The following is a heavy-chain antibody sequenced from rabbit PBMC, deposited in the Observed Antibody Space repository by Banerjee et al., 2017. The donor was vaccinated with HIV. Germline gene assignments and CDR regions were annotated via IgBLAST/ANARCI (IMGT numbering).Heavy chain of an antibody. D-gene: IGHD6-1*01. CDR3: ARDPAGDAGYGYIRGYGMDL. J-gene: IGHJ6*01. CDR1: GIDFSRNYW. CDR2: IYISSGST. V-gene: IGHV1S43*01. Sequence: QEQLEESGGGLVKPEGSLTLTCKASGIDFSRNYWICWVRQAPGKGLEWIACIYISSGSTWYASWAKGRFTISRSTSLDTVDLKMTSLTAADTATYFCARDPAGDAGYGYIRGYGMDLWGPGTLVTVS.